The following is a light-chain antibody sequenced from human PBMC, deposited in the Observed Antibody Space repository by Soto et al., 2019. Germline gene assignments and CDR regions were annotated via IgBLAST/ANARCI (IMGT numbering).Light chain of an antibody. J-gene: IGKJ1*01. CDR1: QSISSY. V-gene: IGKV1-39*01. CDR3: QQSYSTLWT. CDR2: AAS. Sequence: DIQMTQSPSSLSASVGDRVTITCRASQSISSYLNWYQQKPGKAPKLLIYAASSLQSGVPSRFSGSESWTDFTLTISSLQPEDFATYYCQQSYSTLWTFGQGTKVDIK.